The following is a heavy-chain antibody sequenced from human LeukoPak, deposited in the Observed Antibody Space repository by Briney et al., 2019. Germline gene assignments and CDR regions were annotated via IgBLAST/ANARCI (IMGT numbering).Heavy chain of an antibody. J-gene: IGHJ3*02. V-gene: IGHV3-33*01. D-gene: IGHD3-22*01. CDR2: IWYDGSNK. CDR3: ARARTYYYDSSGPDAFDI. Sequence: GGSLRLSCAASGFTFSSYGMHWVRQAPGKGVEWVAVIWYDGSNKYYADSVKGRFTISRDNSKNTLYQQMNSLRAEDTAVYYCARARTYYYDSSGPDAFDIWGQGTMVTVSS. CDR1: GFTFSSYG.